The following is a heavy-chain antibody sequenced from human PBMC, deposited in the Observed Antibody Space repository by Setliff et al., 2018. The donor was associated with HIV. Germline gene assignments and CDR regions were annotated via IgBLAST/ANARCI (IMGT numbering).Heavy chain of an antibody. Sequence: PSETLSLTCTVSGGSISTFYWSWIRQPPGKGLEWIGYIYYSGRTNYNPSLDSRVTMSVDTSKNQFSLKLSSVTAADTAVYYCARSFAPRDSNGWYRFDPWGQGTLVTVSS. D-gene: IGHD6-19*01. J-gene: IGHJ5*02. CDR2: IYYSGRT. CDR3: ARSFAPRDSNGWYRFDP. CDR1: GGSISTFY. V-gene: IGHV4-59*12.